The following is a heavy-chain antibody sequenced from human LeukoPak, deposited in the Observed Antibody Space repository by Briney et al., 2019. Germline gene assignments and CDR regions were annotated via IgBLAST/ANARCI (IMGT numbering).Heavy chain of an antibody. CDR3: ARVMSYYDSSGLSYPDY. CDR2: IYPGDSDT. CDR1: GYSFTSYW. J-gene: IGHJ4*02. V-gene: IGHV5-51*01. Sequence: GESLKISWKGSGYSFTSYWIGWVRQMPGKGLEWMGIIYPGDSDTRYSPSFQGQVTISADKSISTAYLQWSSLKASDTAMYYCARVMSYYDSSGLSYPDYWGQGTLVTVSS. D-gene: IGHD3-22*01.